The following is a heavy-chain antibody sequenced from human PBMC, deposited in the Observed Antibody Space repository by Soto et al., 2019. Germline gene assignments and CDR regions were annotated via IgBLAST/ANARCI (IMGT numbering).Heavy chain of an antibody. J-gene: IGHJ4*02. V-gene: IGHV3-23*01. Sequence: GGSLRLSCAASGFTFSSYAMSWVRQAPGKGLKWVSAISGSGSTTYYADSVKGRFTISRDNAKNSLYLQMNSLRAEDTAVYYCARESGGLDYWGQGTLVTVSS. D-gene: IGHD6-25*01. CDR2: ISGSGSTT. CDR1: GFTFSSYA. CDR3: ARESGGLDY.